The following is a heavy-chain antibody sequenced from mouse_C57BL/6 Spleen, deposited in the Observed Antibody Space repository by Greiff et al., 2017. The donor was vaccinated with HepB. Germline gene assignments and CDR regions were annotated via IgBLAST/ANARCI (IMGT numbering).Heavy chain of an antibody. J-gene: IGHJ2*01. Sequence: VQLQQSGAELVKPGASVKLSCKASGYTFTSYWMQWVKQRPGQGLEWIGEIDPSDSYTNYNQKFKGKATLTVDTSSSTAYMQLSSLTSEDSAVYYCARGYGSSWGYFDYWGQGTTLTVSS. V-gene: IGHV1-50*01. CDR3: ARGYGSSWGYFDY. CDR2: IDPSDSYT. D-gene: IGHD1-1*01. CDR1: GYTFTSYW.